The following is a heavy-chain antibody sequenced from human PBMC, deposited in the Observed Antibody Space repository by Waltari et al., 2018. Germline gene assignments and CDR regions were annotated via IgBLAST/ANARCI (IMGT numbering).Heavy chain of an antibody. Sequence: QVQLQQSGPGLVKPSQTLTLICTVSGGSMTSEYSYWSWIRQHPGKGLEWIGFLANSGTPYYNPALKSVVDMSIDTSKNQFSLKVNSVTAADTAVYYCAKGGGGTRDGMDVWGQGTTVTVSS. CDR1: GGSMTSEYSY. J-gene: IGHJ6*02. CDR3: AKGGGGTRDGMDV. D-gene: IGHD2-2*01. CDR2: LANSGTP. V-gene: IGHV4-31*01.